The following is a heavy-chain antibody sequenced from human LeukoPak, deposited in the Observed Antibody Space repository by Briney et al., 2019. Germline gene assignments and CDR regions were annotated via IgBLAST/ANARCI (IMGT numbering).Heavy chain of an antibody. CDR1: GFTFSDYN. D-gene: IGHD3-22*01. Sequence: PGGSLRLSCAVSGFTFSDYNMKWVRQAPGRGLEWVLYISAGGATIYYADSVKGRFTISRDNSKNTLYLQMNSLRAEDTAVYYCAKMDLTYYYDSSGSSPFDYWGQGTLVTVSS. J-gene: IGHJ4*02. CDR3: AKMDLTYYYDSSGSSPFDY. V-gene: IGHV3-48*01. CDR2: ISAGGATI.